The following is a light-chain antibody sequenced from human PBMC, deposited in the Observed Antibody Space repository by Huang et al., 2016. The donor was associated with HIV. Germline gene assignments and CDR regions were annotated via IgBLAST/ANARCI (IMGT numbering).Light chain of an antibody. J-gene: IGKJ3*01. CDR1: QSVTKY. CDR2: GAS. Sequence: DIQMTQSPSSLSASVGDRVTITCRTTQSVTKYLNWYQQKPGKAPKLLIYGASSVQTGVPSRFSGGGSGTDFTLTISSLPPEDFATYYCQQSSSPPPTFGPGTKVDIK. V-gene: IGKV1-39*01. CDR3: QQSSSPPPT.